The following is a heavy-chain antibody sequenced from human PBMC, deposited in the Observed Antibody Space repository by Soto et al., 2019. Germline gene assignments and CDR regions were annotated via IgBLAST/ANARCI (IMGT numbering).Heavy chain of an antibody. J-gene: IGHJ3*02. CDR3: ATLGSYYALGAFDI. Sequence: GGSLRLSCAASGFTFSSYGMSWVRQAPGKGLEWVSVISGSGTSTHYADSVKGRFTISRDNSKNTLYLQMNSLRAEDTAVYYCATLGSYYALGAFDIWGQGTMVTVSS. D-gene: IGHD1-26*01. CDR2: ISGSGTST. CDR1: GFTFSSYG. V-gene: IGHV3-23*01.